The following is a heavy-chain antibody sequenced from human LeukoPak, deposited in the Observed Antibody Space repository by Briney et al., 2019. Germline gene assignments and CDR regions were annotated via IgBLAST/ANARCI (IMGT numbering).Heavy chain of an antibody. V-gene: IGHV3-21*01. CDR2: ISSSSSYI. Sequence: GGSLRLSCAASGFTFSSYSMNWVRQAPGKGLEWVSSISSSSSYIYYADPVKGRFTISRDNAKNSLYLQMNSLRAEDTAVYYCARAGSGGIDYWGQGTLVTVSS. CDR3: ARAGSGGIDY. D-gene: IGHD3-10*01. J-gene: IGHJ4*02. CDR1: GFTFSSYS.